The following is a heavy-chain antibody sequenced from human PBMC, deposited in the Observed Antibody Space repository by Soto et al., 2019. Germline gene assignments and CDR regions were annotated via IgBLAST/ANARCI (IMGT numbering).Heavy chain of an antibody. J-gene: IGHJ5*02. Sequence: SETLSLTCTVSGDSVRRRGFYWGWIRQSPGKGLEWIGSLYYDGTTYYNTSLKSRVTISVDTSKNQFSLGLTSVTAADTAVYFCTICETAAAVSWGQGTLVTVSS. V-gene: IGHV4-39*01. CDR3: TICETAAAVS. D-gene: IGHD6-13*01. CDR2: LYYDGTT. CDR1: GDSVRRRGFY.